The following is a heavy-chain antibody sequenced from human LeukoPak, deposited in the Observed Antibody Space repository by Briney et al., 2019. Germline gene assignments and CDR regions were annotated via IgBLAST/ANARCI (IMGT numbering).Heavy chain of an antibody. Sequence: GASVKVSCKASGYTFTSYGISWVRQPPGQGLEWMGWISAYNGNTNYAQKLQGRVTMTTDTSTSTAYMELRSLRSDDTAVYYCARVPPYCSGGSCCSYWFDPWGQGTLVTVSS. CDR1: GYTFTSYG. J-gene: IGHJ5*02. CDR2: ISAYNGNT. CDR3: ARVPPYCSGGSCCSYWFDP. V-gene: IGHV1-18*01. D-gene: IGHD2-15*01.